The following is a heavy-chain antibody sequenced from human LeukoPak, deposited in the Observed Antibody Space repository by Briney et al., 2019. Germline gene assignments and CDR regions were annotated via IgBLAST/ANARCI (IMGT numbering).Heavy chain of an antibody. J-gene: IGHJ4*02. Sequence: GGSLRLSGAASGFTFSSYSMNWVRQAPGKGLEWVSSISSSSSYIYYADSVKGRFTISRDNAKNSLYLQMNSLRAEDTAVYYCAAIVVVPAATDYWGQGTLVTVSS. V-gene: IGHV3-21*01. CDR1: GFTFSSYS. CDR2: ISSSSSYI. D-gene: IGHD2-2*01. CDR3: AAIVVVPAATDY.